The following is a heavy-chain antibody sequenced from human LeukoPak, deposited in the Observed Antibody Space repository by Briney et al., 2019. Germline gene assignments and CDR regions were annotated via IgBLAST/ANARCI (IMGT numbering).Heavy chain of an antibody. CDR1: GGSFSGYY. J-gene: IGHJ4*02. CDR2: INHSGST. D-gene: IGHD3-16*02. Sequence: PSETLSLTCAVYGGSFSGYYWSWIRQPPGKGLEWIGEINHSGSTNYNPSLKSRVTISVDTSKNQFSLKLSSVTAADTAVYYCARQTPDYDYVWGSYRNPFDYWGQGTLVTVSS. CDR3: ARQTPDYDYVWGSYRNPFDY. V-gene: IGHV4-34*01.